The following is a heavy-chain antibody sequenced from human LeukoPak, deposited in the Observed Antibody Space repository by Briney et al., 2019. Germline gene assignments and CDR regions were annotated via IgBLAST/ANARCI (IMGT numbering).Heavy chain of an antibody. D-gene: IGHD1-7*01. CDR3: AREGAAWNYFFGY. V-gene: IGHV3-30-3*01. J-gene: IGHJ4*02. CDR1: GLTFSSYA. Sequence: GGSLRLSCAASGLTFSSYAMHWVRQAPGKGLEWVAVISYDGSNKYYADSVKGRFTISRDNSKNTLYLQMNSLRAEDTAVYYCAREGAAWNYFFGYWGQGTLVTVSS. CDR2: ISYDGSNK.